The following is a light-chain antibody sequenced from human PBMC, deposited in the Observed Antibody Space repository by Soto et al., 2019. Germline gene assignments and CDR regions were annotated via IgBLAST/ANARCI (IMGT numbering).Light chain of an antibody. CDR2: DTS. J-gene: IGLJ1*01. V-gene: IGLV7-46*01. CDR3: LLSYSGGRGV. CDR1: PGPVTSGHY. Sequence: QAVVTQEPSLTVSPGGPFTLPGAPTPGPVTSGHYPYWFQQKPGQAPRTLIYDTSNKHSWTPARFSGSLLGGKAALTLSGAQPEDEAEYYCLLSYSGGRGVFGTGTKVTVL.